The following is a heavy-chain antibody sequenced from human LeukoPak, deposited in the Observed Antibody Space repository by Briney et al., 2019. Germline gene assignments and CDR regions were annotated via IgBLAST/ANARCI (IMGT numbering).Heavy chain of an antibody. D-gene: IGHD2-15*01. Sequence: ASVKVSCKASGYTFTGYYMHWVRQAPGQGLEWMGWINPNSGGTNYAQKFQGRVTMTRDTSISTAYMELSRLRSDDTAVYYCARAGDIVVVVAATPGAFDIWGQGTMVTVSS. CDR3: ARAGDIVVVVAATPGAFDI. J-gene: IGHJ3*02. V-gene: IGHV1-2*02. CDR1: GYTFTGYY. CDR2: INPNSGGT.